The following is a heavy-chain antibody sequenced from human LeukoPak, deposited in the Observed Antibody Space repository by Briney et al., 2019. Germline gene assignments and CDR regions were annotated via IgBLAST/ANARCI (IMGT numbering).Heavy chain of an antibody. CDR3: ARNSGYDTVGWFDP. CDR2: IYHSGST. CDR1: GGSISSGGYS. J-gene: IGHJ5*02. V-gene: IGHV4-30-2*01. Sequence: PSETLSLTCAVSGGSISSGGYSWSWIRQPPGKGLEWIGYIYHSGSTYYNPSLKSRVTISVDRSKNQFSLKLSSVTAADTAVYYCARNSGYDTVGWFDPWGQGTLVTVSS. D-gene: IGHD5-12*01.